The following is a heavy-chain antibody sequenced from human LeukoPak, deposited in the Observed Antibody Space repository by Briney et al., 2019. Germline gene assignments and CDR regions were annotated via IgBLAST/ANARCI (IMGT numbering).Heavy chain of an antibody. J-gene: IGHJ4*02. CDR1: GFTFSGSG. D-gene: IGHD2-2*01. CDR3: ARYCSRTICYG. V-gene: IGHV3-73*01. Sequence: GGSLRLSCAASGFTFSGSGMHWVRQASGKGLEWVGRIRSKVNSYATTYTASVKGRFTISRDDSKNMAYLQMNSLKTEDTAVYYCARYCSRTICYGWGQGTLVTVSS. CDR2: IRSKVNSYAT.